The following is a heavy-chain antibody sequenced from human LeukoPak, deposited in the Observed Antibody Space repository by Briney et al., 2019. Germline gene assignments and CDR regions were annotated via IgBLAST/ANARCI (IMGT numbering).Heavy chain of an antibody. J-gene: IGHJ4*02. D-gene: IGHD3-3*01. CDR1: GFTFSSYS. CDR2: ISSSSSYI. V-gene: IGHV3-21*01. Sequence: GGSPRLSCAASGFTFSSYSMNWVRQAPGKGLEWVSSISSSSSYIYYADSVKGRFTISRDNAKNTLYLQMDSLRAEDTAVYYCARDYDFWSGYYLPTRGYFGYWGQGTLVTVSS. CDR3: ARDYDFWSGYYLPTRGYFGY.